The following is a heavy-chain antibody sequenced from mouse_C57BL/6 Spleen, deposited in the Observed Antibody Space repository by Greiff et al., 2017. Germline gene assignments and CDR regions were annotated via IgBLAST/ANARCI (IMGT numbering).Heavy chain of an antibody. CDR1: GYAFSSSW. V-gene: IGHV1-82*01. CDR2: IYPADGDT. D-gene: IGHD4-1*02. J-gene: IGHJ3*01. Sequence: VQLQQSGPELVKPGASVKISCKASGYAFSSSWMNWVKQRPGQGLEWIGRIYPADGDTNYNRKFTGKATLTADQSSSTAYMQLSSLTSEDSAVYCCARSTGTEFAYWGQGTLVTVSA. CDR3: ARSTGTEFAY.